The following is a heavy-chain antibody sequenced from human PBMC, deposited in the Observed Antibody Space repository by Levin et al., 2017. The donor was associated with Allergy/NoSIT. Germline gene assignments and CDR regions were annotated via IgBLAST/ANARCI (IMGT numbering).Heavy chain of an antibody. CDR1: GFTFGDYA. CDR3: ARGGPQNYDYSWGSYRDGYFDY. V-gene: IGHV3-49*04. D-gene: IGHD3-16*02. J-gene: IGHJ4*02. Sequence: GGSLRLSCTGSGFTFGDYAMSWVRQAPGKGLEWVGFIRNKAHGGTTEYAASVKGRLTISRDDSKIIAYLQMNSLKNEDTAVYYCARGGPQNYDYSWGSYRDGYFDYWGQGTLVTVSS. CDR2: IRNKAHGGTT.